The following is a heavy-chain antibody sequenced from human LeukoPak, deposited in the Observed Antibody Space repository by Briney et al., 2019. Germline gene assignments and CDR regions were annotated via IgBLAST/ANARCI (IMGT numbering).Heavy chain of an antibody. J-gene: IGHJ6*02. Sequence: GGSLRLSCAASGFTFSDYYMSWIRQAPGKGLEWVSYISSSGSTIYYADSVEGRFTISRDNAKNSLYLQMNSLRAEDTAVYYCARDRYCTNGVCYLGPAFYYYYGMDVWGQGTTVTVSS. CDR1: GFTFSDYY. D-gene: IGHD2-8*01. CDR2: ISSSGSTI. V-gene: IGHV3-11*01. CDR3: ARDRYCTNGVCYLGPAFYYYYGMDV.